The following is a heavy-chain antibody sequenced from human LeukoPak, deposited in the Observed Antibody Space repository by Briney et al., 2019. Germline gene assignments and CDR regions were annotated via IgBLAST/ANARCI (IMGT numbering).Heavy chain of an antibody. J-gene: IGHJ3*02. D-gene: IGHD2-2*01. CDR1: GGSISSSSYY. CDR3: ARHEVPAVLTGLIGHAFDI. CDR2: IYYSGST. V-gene: IGHV4-39*01. Sequence: SETLSLTCTVSGGSISSSSYYWGWIRQPPGKGLEWIGSIYYSGSTYYNPSLKSRVTISVDTSKNQFSLKLSSVTAADTAVYYCARHEVPAVLTGLIGHAFDIWGQGTMVTVSS.